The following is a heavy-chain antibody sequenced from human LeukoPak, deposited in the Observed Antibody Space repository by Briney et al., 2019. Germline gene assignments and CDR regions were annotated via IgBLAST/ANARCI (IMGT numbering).Heavy chain of an antibody. CDR1: GLTFSSYG. Sequence: GGSLRLSCAASGLTFSSYGMHWVRQAPGKGLEWVSAIGGGGASTYYADSVKGRFTISRDNSQNTLYLQLNSLRAEDTAVYYCAKTYYDSSGYYYFFDFWGQGTLVTVSS. D-gene: IGHD3-22*01. V-gene: IGHV3-23*01. CDR2: IGGGGAST. J-gene: IGHJ4*02. CDR3: AKTYYDSSGYYYFFDF.